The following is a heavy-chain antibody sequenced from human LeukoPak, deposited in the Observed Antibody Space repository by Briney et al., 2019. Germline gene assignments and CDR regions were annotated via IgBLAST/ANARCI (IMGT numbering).Heavy chain of an antibody. CDR2: IYSGGST. D-gene: IGHD6-19*01. J-gene: IGHJ4*02. CDR1: GFTVSSNY. Sequence: PGGPLRLSCAASGFTVSSNYMSWVRQAPGKGLEWVSVIYSGGSTYYVDSVKGRFTISRDNSKNTLYLQMNSLRAEDTAVYYCARDLYSSGWYITGYWGQGTLVTVSS. CDR3: ARDLYSSGWYITGY. V-gene: IGHV3-53*01.